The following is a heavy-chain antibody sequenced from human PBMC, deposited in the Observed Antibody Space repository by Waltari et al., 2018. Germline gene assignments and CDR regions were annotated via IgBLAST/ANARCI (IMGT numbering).Heavy chain of an antibody. J-gene: IGHJ4*02. CDR2: INSDGSST. Sequence: EVQLVESGGGLVQPGGSLRLSCAASGFTFSSYWMHWVRQAPGKGLVWGSRINSDGSSTSYADSVKGRFTISRDNAKNTLYLQMNSLRAEDTAVYYCARDIYGGGDCLQGRWGQGTLVTVSS. CDR3: ARDIYGGGDCLQGR. D-gene: IGHD2-21*02. V-gene: IGHV3-74*01. CDR1: GFTFSSYW.